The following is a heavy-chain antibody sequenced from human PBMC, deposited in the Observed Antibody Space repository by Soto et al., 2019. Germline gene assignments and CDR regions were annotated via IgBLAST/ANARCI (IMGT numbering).Heavy chain of an antibody. CDR2: ITSSGGNT. CDR3: AGRIPFGYGLDV. CDR1: GFTFSSYA. V-gene: IGHV3-64*01. D-gene: IGHD2-21*01. J-gene: IGHJ6*02. Sequence: EVQLVESGGGLVQPGGSLRLSCAASGFTFSSYAMHWVRQAPGKGLEYVSAITSSGGNTDYASSVKGRFTISRDNSKNRWYLKMGSLRPEAMGVFSCAGRIPFGYGLDVWGQGTRSPSP.